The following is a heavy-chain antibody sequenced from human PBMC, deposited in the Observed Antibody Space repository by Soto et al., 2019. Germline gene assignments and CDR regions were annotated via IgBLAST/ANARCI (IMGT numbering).Heavy chain of an antibody. CDR2: ISYDGSDK. J-gene: IGHJ4*02. V-gene: IGHV3-30*18. CDR1: GFTFNTYG. Sequence: GGSLRLSCAASGFTFNTYGMHWVRQAPGKGLEWVAAISYDGSDKFYADSVKGRFTISRDNSKNALYLQMSSLRPEDTAIYYCAKSPNFYCSSPNCYKYYFDYWGQGTLVTVSS. D-gene: IGHD2-2*02. CDR3: AKSPNFYCSSPNCYKYYFDY.